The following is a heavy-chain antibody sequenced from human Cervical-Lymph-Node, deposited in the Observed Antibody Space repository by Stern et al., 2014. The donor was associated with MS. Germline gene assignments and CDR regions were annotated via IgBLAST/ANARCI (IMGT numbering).Heavy chain of an antibody. V-gene: IGHV2-70*04. D-gene: IGHD3-3*01. CDR2: IDWNDDK. CDR1: GFSLSTSGMR. CDR3: ARVSWSKIDY. J-gene: IGHJ4*02. Sequence: QITLKESGPALVKPTQTLTLTCTFSGFSLSTSGMRVSWIRQPPGKALEWIARIDWNDDKFYSTSLKTRLTISKDTSKNQVVLTMTNMDLVDTATYYCARVSWSKIDYWGQGTLVTVSS.